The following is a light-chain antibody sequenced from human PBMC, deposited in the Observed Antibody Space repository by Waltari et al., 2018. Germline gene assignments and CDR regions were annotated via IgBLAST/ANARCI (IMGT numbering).Light chain of an antibody. CDR3: SSYAGSNNYV. V-gene: IGLV2-8*01. CDR2: EVS. CDR1: CSDVGIYNY. J-gene: IGLJ1*01. Sequence: QSALTQPPSASGSPGQSVTISCTGTCSDVGIYNYVPWYQQHPGKAPKLMIYEVSKRPSGVPARFSGSKSGNTASLTVSGLQAEDEADYYCSSYAGSNNYVFGTGTKVTVL.